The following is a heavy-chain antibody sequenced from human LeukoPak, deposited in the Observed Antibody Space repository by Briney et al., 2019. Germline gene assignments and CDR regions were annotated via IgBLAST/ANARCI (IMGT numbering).Heavy chain of an antibody. CDR3: AKEGYSSSWWGGAFDI. V-gene: IGHV3-33*06. CDR2: IWYDGSNK. J-gene: IGHJ3*02. Sequence: GGSLRLSCAASGFTFSSYGMHWVRQAPGKGLEWVAVIWYDGSNKYYADSVKGRSTISRDNSKNTLYLQMNSLRAEDTAVYYCAKEGYSSSWWGGAFDIWGQGTMVTVSS. D-gene: IGHD6-13*01. CDR1: GFTFSSYG.